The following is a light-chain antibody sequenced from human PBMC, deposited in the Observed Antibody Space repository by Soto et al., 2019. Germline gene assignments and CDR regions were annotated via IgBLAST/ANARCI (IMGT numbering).Light chain of an antibody. V-gene: IGLV2-14*01. Sequence: QSVLTQPASVSGSPGQSITISCTGTSSDVGGYNYVSWYQQHPGKAPKIIIYEVSYRPSGVSNHFSGSKSGNTASLTISGLQAEDEADYYCCSYTTSSTVLFGGGTKVTVL. CDR3: CSYTTSSTVL. J-gene: IGLJ3*02. CDR1: SSDVGGYNY. CDR2: EVS.